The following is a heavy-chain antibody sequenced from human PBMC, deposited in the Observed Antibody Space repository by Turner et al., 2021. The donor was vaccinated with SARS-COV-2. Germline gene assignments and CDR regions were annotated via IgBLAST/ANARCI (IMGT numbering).Heavy chain of an antibody. CDR3: ARAGGVY. V-gene: IGHV3-21*01. CDR2: ISSSSSYI. Sequence: EVQLVESGGGLVQPGGSLRLPCAASGFTFSIYSMNWVRQAPGKGVEWVSSISSSSSYIDYADSGKGRFTITRDNAKNSQYLQMNSLRAEDKAVYYCARAGGVYWGQGTLVTVSS. CDR1: GFTFSIYS. D-gene: IGHD3-16*01. J-gene: IGHJ4*02.